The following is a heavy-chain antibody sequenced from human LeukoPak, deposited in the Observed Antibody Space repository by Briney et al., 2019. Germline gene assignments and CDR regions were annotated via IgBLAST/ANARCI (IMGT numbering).Heavy chain of an antibody. CDR2: MYPNSGNT. V-gene: IGHV1-8*01. J-gene: IGHJ6*02. CDR3: ARSGYCSGGSCPYYGMDV. D-gene: IGHD2-15*01. Sequence: GASVKVSCKASGYTFTSYDINWVRQATGQGLEWMGWMYPNSGNTGYAQKFQGRVTMTRNTSISTAYMELSSLRSEDTAVYYCARSGYCSGGSCPYYGMDVWGQGTTVTVSS. CDR1: GYTFTSYD.